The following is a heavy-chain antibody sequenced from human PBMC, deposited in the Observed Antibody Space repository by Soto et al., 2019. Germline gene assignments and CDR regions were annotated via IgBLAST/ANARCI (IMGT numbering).Heavy chain of an antibody. CDR3: ASVDYYDSSGYHPDAFDI. V-gene: IGHV3-30-3*01. CDR2: ISYDGSNK. D-gene: IGHD3-22*01. Sequence: GGSLRLSCAASGFTFSSYAMHWVRQAPGKGLEWVAVISYDGSNKYYADSVKGRFTISRDNSKNTLYLQMNSLRAEDTAVYYCASVDYYDSSGYHPDAFDIWGQGTMVTVSS. J-gene: IGHJ3*02. CDR1: GFTFSSYA.